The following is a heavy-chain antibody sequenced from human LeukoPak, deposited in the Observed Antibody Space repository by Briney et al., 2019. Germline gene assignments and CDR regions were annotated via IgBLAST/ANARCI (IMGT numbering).Heavy chain of an antibody. CDR2: FSGGGDS. CDR3: GKEVERHFDLKY. CDR1: GFTSGIYA. J-gene: IGHJ4*02. V-gene: IGHV3-23*01. Sequence: GGSLRLSWAASGFTSGIYAVSWVRQAPGKGLEWVSAFSGGGDSYYADSVKGRFTISRDNSKKILYLQMNSLRAEDTAVYYCGKEVERHFDLKYWGQGTRVTVSS.